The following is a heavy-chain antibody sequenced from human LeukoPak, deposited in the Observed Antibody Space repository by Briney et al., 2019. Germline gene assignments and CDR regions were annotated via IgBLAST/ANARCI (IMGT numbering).Heavy chain of an antibody. D-gene: IGHD3/OR15-3a*01. CDR3: ARRRDFIDY. Sequence: SGGSLRLSCAASGFTLSEYYMSWIRQAPGKGLEWVSYSSSSGSTIYYADSVKGRFAISRDNAKNSLYLQMNSLRAEDTAVYYCARRRDFIDYWGQGTLVTVSS. CDR1: GFTLSEYY. CDR2: SSSSGSTI. V-gene: IGHV3-11*01. J-gene: IGHJ4*02.